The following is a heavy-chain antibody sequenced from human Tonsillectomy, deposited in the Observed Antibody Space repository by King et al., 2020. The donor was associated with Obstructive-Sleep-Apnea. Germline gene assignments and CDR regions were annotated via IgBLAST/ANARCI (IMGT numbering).Heavy chain of an antibody. CDR3: AREAAVAENWFDP. J-gene: IGHJ5*02. CDR1: GFIFNDYY. D-gene: IGHD6-19*01. CDR2: ISSSGSTT. Sequence: VQLVESGGDLVKPGGSLGLSCAASGFIFNDYYMTWIRQAPGKGLEWVAYISSSGSTTYYADSVKGRFTISRGNAKNSLYLQMNSLRADDTAVYYCAREAAVAENWFDPWGQGTLVTVSS. V-gene: IGHV3-11*01.